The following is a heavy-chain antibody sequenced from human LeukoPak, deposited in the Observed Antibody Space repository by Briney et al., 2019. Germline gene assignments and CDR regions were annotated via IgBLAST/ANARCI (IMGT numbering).Heavy chain of an antibody. CDR3: ARRGGLTGYYHY. CDR1: GGSISSGSYY. D-gene: IGHD3-9*01. V-gene: IGHV4-61*02. CDR2: IYTSGST. J-gene: IGHJ4*02. Sequence: PSETLSLTCTVSGGSISSGSYYWSWIRQPAGKGLEWIGRIYTSGSTYYNPSLKSRVTISVDTSKNQFSLKLSSVTAADTAVYYCARRGGLTGYYHYWGQGTLVTVSS.